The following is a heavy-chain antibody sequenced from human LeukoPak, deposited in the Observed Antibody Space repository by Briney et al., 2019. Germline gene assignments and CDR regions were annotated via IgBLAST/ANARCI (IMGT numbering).Heavy chain of an antibody. J-gene: IGHJ4*02. CDR3: ARDGHSSSSGHGY. D-gene: IGHD6-6*01. Sequence: GGSLRLSCAASGFTFSSYSVNWVRQAPGKGLEWVSSISSSSSYIYYADSVKGRFTISRDNAKNSLYLQMNSLRAEDTAVYYCARDGHSSSSGHGYWGQGTLATVS. CDR1: GFTFSSYS. CDR2: ISSSSSYI. V-gene: IGHV3-21*01.